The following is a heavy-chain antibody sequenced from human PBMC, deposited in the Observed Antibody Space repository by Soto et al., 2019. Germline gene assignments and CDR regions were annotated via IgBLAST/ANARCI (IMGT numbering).Heavy chain of an antibody. D-gene: IGHD2-2*01. CDR1: GGSMSNYY. Sequence: SETLSLTCSVSGGSMSNYYWSWIRQPPGKGLEWIGYIYYSGSTYYNPSLKSRVTISVDTSKNQFSLKLSSVTAADTAVYYCAREPDCSSTSCQGGFDYWGQGTLVTVSS. CDR3: AREPDCSSTSCQGGFDY. J-gene: IGHJ4*02. CDR2: IYYSGST. V-gene: IGHV4-59*12.